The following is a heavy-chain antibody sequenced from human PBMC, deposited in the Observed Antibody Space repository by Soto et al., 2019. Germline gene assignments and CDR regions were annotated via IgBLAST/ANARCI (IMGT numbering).Heavy chain of an antibody. CDR3: AKVYLFTTVVNYFDY. V-gene: IGHV3-23*01. Sequence: PGGSLRLSCAASGFTFSSYAMSWVRQAPGKGLEWVSAISGSGGSTYYADSVKGRFTISRDNSKNTLYLQMNSLRAEDTAVFFCAKVYLFTTVVNYFDYWGQGTLVTVSS. D-gene: IGHD4-17*01. CDR1: GFTFSSYA. J-gene: IGHJ4*02. CDR2: ISGSGGST.